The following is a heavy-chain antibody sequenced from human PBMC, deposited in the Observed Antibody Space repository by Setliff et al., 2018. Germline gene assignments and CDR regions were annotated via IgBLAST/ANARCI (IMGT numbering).Heavy chain of an antibody. J-gene: IGHJ4*02. Sequence: ASVKVSCKASGYAFSTYYMYWVRQAPGQGLEWMGTINIGGGSASIVDQFQGRVTMTRDTSTSTVFLEVNSLRSDDTAVYFCARGGVAAAGKKGAFEHWGQGTLVTVSS. CDR2: INIGGGSA. CDR1: GYAFSTYY. D-gene: IGHD6-13*01. V-gene: IGHV1-46*01. CDR3: ARGGVAAAGKKGAFEH.